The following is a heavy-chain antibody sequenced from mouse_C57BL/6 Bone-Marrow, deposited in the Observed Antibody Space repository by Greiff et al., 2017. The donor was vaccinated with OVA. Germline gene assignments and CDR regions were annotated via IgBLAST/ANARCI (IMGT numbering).Heavy chain of an antibody. J-gene: IGHJ2*01. Sequence: EVQVVESGGDLVKPGGSLKLSCAASGFTFSSYGMSWVRQTPDKRLEWVATISSGGSYTYYPDSVNGRLTISRDNAKNTLYLQMSSVKAEDTAMYYCARHYYGSSYYWGQGTTLTVSS. D-gene: IGHD1-1*01. CDR2: ISSGGSYT. V-gene: IGHV5-6*01. CDR3: ARHYYGSSYY. CDR1: GFTFSSYG.